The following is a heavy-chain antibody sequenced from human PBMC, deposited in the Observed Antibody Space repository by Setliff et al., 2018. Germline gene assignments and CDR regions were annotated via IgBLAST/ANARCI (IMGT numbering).Heavy chain of an antibody. CDR3: ARYNFESGAARGLDS. V-gene: IGHV3-7*03. CDR1: GFTFSSRW. J-gene: IGHJ3*02. Sequence: GGSLRLSCVVSGFTFSSRWMGWVRQAPGKGLEWVANINRDGSETFYVDSVKGRFSISRDNAENSLYLQMNSLRAEDTAVYTCARYNFESGAARGLDSWGQGTMVTVSS. CDR2: INRDGSET. D-gene: IGHD3-3*01.